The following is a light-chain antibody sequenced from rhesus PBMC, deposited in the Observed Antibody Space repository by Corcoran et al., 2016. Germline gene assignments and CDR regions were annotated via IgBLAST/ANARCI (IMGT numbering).Light chain of an antibody. J-gene: IGKJ1*01. CDR2: GAS. V-gene: IGKV3-17*02. CDR3: QQESNWSPT. Sequence: EIVMTQSPATLSLSPGERATLSCRASQSVSSRLAWYQQKPGQAPRLLIYGASSRVPGIPDRFSGSGYGTDFTLTLSSLEPEDVAVYFCQQESNWSPTFGQGTKVEIK. CDR1: QSVSSR.